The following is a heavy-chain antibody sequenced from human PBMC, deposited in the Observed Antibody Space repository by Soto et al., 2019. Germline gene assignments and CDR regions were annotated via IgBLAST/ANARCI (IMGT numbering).Heavy chain of an antibody. V-gene: IGHV3-30*04. Sequence: GGSLRLSCAASGFTFSSYAMHWVRQAPGKGLEWVAVISYDGSNKYYADSVKGRFTISRDNSKNTLYLQMNSLRAEDTAVYYCARDRGVVTGDYYYYGMDVWGQGTTVTVSS. CDR2: ISYDGSNK. J-gene: IGHJ6*02. CDR1: GFTFSSYA. CDR3: ARDRGVVTGDYYYYGMDV. D-gene: IGHD2-15*01.